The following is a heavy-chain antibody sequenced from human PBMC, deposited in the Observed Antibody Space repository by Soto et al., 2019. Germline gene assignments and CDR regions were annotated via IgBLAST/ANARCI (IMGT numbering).Heavy chain of an antibody. D-gene: IGHD3-3*01. CDR2: FDPEDGET. CDR1: GDTLTDLS. J-gene: IGHJ4*02. Sequence: GASVKLSCEVSGDTLTDLSMHWVRQAPGKGLEWMGGFDPEDGETIYAQKFQGRVTMTEDTSTDTAYMELSSLRSEDTAVYYCATDLFKGYYDFWSGYEGWGQGTLVTVSS. CDR3: ATDLFKGYYDFWSGYEG. V-gene: IGHV1-24*01.